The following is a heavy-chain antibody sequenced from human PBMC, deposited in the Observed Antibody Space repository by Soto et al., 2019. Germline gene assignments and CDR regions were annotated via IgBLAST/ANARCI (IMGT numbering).Heavy chain of an antibody. CDR2: ISAYNGNT. D-gene: IGHD4-17*01. J-gene: IGHJ4*02. CDR1: GYTFTSYG. CDR3: TRDWETKVTAQPDH. V-gene: IGHV1-18*01. Sequence: QVQLVQSGAEVKKPGASVKVSCKASGYTFTSYGISWVRQAPGQGLERMGWISAYNGNTNYGQKLQGRVTMTTDTPTSTAYMELRRLRSDDTAVHSSTRDWETKVTAQPDHRGEGTQVTVSS.